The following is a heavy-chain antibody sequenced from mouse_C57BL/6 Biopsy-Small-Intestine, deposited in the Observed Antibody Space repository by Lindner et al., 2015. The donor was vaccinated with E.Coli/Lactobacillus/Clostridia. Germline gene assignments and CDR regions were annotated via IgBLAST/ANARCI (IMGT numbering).Heavy chain of an antibody. CDR3: ARDCWGYGYFDV. J-gene: IGHJ1*03. CDR1: GFTFSSYA. V-gene: IGHV5-4*01. CDR2: ISDGGSYT. Sequence: VQLQESGGGLVKPGGSLKLSCAASGFTFSSYAMSWVRQTPEKRLEWVATISDGGSYTYYPDNVKGPDSPPPRDNAKNNLYLQMSHLKSEDTAMYYCARDCWGYGYFDVWGTGTTVTVSS.